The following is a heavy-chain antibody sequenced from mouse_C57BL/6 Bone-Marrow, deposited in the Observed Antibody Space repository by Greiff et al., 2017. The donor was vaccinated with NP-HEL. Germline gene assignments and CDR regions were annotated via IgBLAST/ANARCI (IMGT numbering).Heavy chain of an antibody. CDR1: GFTFSDYG. Sequence: EVQLVESGGGLVKPGGSLKLSCAASGFTFSDYGMHWVRQAPEKGLEWVAYISSGSSTIYYADTVKGRFTISRDNAKNTLFLQMTSLRSEDTAMYYCARNYIIYWYFDVWGTGTTVTVSS. J-gene: IGHJ1*03. CDR2: ISSGSSTI. CDR3: ARNYIIYWYFDV. V-gene: IGHV5-17*01. D-gene: IGHD2-12*01.